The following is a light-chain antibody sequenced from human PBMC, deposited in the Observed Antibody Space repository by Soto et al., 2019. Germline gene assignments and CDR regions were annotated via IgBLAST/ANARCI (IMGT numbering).Light chain of an antibody. CDR1: KAIGSS. CDR3: QQYYSYPPT. V-gene: IGKV1-9*01. CDR2: AAS. Sequence: IQLTQSPSSLSASVGDSVTITCRASKAIGSSLAWYQQKPGKAPKLLIYAASTLQSGVPSRFSGSGSGTDFTLTISCLQSEDFATYYCQQYYSYPPTFGQGTKVDIK. J-gene: IGKJ1*01.